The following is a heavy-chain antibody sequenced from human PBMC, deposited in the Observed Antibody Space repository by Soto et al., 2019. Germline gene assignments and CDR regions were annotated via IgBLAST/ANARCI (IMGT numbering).Heavy chain of an antibody. J-gene: IGHJ3*02. Sequence: QLQLVESGGGVVQPGRSLRLSCAASGITFSSYGMHWVRQAPGKGLEWVAVISYDGTNKYYGDSVKGRFSISRDNSKNTLYLQMNSLRAEDTAAYYCAKGLGWRVLGDAFDIWGQGTMVTVSS. D-gene: IGHD3-16*01. V-gene: IGHV3-30*18. CDR1: GITFSSYG. CDR3: AKGLGWRVLGDAFDI. CDR2: ISYDGTNK.